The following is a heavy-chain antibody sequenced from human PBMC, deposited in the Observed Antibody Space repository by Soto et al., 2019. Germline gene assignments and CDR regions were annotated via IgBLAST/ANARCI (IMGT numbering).Heavy chain of an antibody. CDR1: GYTFTGYY. D-gene: IGHD6-6*01. J-gene: IGHJ4*02. CDR2: INTNSGGT. Sequence: QVQLVQSGAEVKKPGASVKVSCKASGYTFTGYYMHWVRQAPGQGLEWMGWINTNSGGTNYAQKCQGRVTITRHTSISTAYMELSRLRSDDTAVYYCARMSIAARRTFDYWGQGTLVTVSS. V-gene: IGHV1-2*02. CDR3: ARMSIAARRTFDY.